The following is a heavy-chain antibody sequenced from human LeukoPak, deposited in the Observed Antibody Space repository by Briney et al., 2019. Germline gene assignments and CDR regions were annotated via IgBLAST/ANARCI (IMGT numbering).Heavy chain of an antibody. V-gene: IGHV4-34*01. CDR3: ARSLEYSSGWYVHAFDI. D-gene: IGHD6-19*01. J-gene: IGHJ3*02. Sequence: SETLSLTCAVYGGSFSGYYWSWIRQPPGKGLEWIGEINHSGSTNYNPSLKSRVTISVDTSKNQFSLKLSSVTAADTAVYYCARSLEYSSGWYVHAFDIWGQGTMVTVSS. CDR2: INHSGST. CDR1: GGSFSGYY.